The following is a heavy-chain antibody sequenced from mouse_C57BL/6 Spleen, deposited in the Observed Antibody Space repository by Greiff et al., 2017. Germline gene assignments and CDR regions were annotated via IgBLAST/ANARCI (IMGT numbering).Heavy chain of an antibody. Sequence: ESGPGLVKPSQSLSLTCSVTGYSITSGYYWNWIRQFPGNKLEWMGYISYDGSNNYNPSLKNRISITRDTSKNQFFLKLNSVTTEDTATYYCARTSYGNYGGDAMDYWGQGTSVTVSS. D-gene: IGHD2-10*01. J-gene: IGHJ4*01. CDR2: ISYDGSN. V-gene: IGHV3-6*01. CDR1: GYSITSGYY. CDR3: ARTSYGNYGGDAMDY.